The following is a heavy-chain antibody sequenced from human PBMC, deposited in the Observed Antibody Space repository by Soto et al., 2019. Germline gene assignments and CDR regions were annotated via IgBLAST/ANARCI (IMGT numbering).Heavy chain of an antibody. CDR3: ARVPRGWFDS. D-gene: IGHD6-6*01. Sequence: SETLSLTCAVSGGSLTSANWCRWFRRPPAGGREGFVDNSHSGVTTYKKSSQSRGTTSVDKTKNDVSLKLTAEAAADTAFYYCARVPRGWFDSWGQGTPVTVSS. CDR2: NSHSGVT. V-gene: IGHV4-4*02. CDR1: GGSLTSANW. J-gene: IGHJ5*01.